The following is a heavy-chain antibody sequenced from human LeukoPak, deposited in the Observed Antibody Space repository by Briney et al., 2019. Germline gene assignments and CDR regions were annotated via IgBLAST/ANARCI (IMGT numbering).Heavy chain of an antibody. D-gene: IGHD5-24*01. CDR3: ARVLNGYNIRDYFDY. CDR2: INPSGGST. Sequence: GASVKVSCKASGYTFTSYYIHWVRQAPGQGLEWMGLINPSGGSTNYAQKFQGRVTMTRDTSTSTVYMELSSLRSDDTAAYYCARVLNGYNIRDYFDYWGQGTLVTVSS. V-gene: IGHV1-46*01. CDR1: GYTFTSYY. J-gene: IGHJ4*02.